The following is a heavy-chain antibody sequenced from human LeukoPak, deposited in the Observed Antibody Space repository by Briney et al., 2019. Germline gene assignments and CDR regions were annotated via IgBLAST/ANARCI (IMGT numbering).Heavy chain of an antibody. CDR1: GFTFSRYE. CDR2: ISGSGRTI. Sequence: GGSLRLSCAASGFTFSRYEMNWVRQAPGKGLEWLSYISGSGRTIFYGDSVKGRFTISRDNANNSLYLQINSLRAEDTALYYCVRVALDSSGDNYGQGAFDYWGQGTLVSVSS. J-gene: IGHJ4*02. D-gene: IGHD6-19*01. V-gene: IGHV3-48*03. CDR3: VRVALDSSGDNYGQGAFDY.